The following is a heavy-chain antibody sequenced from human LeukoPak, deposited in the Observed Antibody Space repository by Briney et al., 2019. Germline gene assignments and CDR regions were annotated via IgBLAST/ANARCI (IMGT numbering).Heavy chain of an antibody. J-gene: IGHJ4*02. D-gene: IGHD6-13*01. CDR1: GGSISSSSYY. V-gene: IGHV4-39*01. CDR3: ARRVSGYSSSWYGRYFDY. CDR2: IYYSGST. Sequence: SETLSLTCTVSGGSISSSSYYWGWIRQPPGKGLEWIGSIYYSGSTYYNPSPKSRATISVDTSKNQFSLKLSSVTAADTAVYYCARRVSGYSSSWYGRYFDYWGQGTLVTVSS.